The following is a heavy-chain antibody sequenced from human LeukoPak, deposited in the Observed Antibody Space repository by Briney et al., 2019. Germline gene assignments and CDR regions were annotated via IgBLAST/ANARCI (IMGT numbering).Heavy chain of an antibody. CDR3: ARVIRYQYYYYYGMDV. Sequence: SETLSLTCAVYGESFSGYYWSWIRQPPGKGLEWIGEINHSGSTNYNPSLKSRVTISVDTSKNQFSLKLSSVTAADTAVYYCARVIRYQYYYYYGMDVWGQGTTVTVSS. V-gene: IGHV4-34*01. J-gene: IGHJ6*02. CDR2: INHSGST. CDR1: GESFSGYY. D-gene: IGHD3-9*01.